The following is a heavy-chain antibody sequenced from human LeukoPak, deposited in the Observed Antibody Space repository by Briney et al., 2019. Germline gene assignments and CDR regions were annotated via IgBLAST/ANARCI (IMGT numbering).Heavy chain of an antibody. CDR2: IIPIFGTA. D-gene: IGHD3-22*01. Sequence: ASVKVSCKASGGTFSSYAISWVRQAPGQGLEWMGGIIPIFGTANYAQKFQGRVTITTDESTSTAYMELSSLRSEDTAVYHCASVNYYDSSGYYAFDIWGQGTMVTVSS. J-gene: IGHJ3*02. CDR3: ASVNYYDSSGYYAFDI. V-gene: IGHV1-69*05. CDR1: GGTFSSYA.